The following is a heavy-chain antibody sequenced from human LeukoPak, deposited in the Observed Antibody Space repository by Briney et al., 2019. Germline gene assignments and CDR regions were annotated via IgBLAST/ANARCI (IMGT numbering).Heavy chain of an antibody. CDR1: GGSFSGSY. CDR2: INHSGST. J-gene: IGHJ3*01. Sequence: SETLSLTCAVYGGSFSGSYWTWIRQPPGKGLEWIGEINHSGSTNYNPSLKSRVTISVDTSMNQFSLKLNSVTAAGTAVYYCAIGALGSYGAFDFWGQGTMVTVSS. V-gene: IGHV4-34*01. D-gene: IGHD1-26*01. CDR3: AIGALGSYGAFDF.